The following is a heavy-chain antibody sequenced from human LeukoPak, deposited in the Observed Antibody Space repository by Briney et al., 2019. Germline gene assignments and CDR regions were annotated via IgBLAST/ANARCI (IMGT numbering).Heavy chain of an antibody. CDR2: IYYSGST. Sequence: SSEPLSLTCTVSGGPISSYYWRWLRQPPGKGLEWIGYIYYSGSTNYNPSLTSPVTISVDTSKNQFSLKLNSVTAADTAVYYCASAHSGTYPYWGQGTLVTASS. CDR1: GGPISSYY. CDR3: ASAHSGTYPY. V-gene: IGHV4-59*01. D-gene: IGHD1-26*01. J-gene: IGHJ4*02.